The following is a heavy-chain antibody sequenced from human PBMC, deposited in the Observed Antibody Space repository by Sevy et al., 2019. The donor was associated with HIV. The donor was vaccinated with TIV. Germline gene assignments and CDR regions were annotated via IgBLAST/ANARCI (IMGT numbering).Heavy chain of an antibody. CDR2: ISFDGGNK. CDR1: GFSLSDYA. D-gene: IGHD5-12*01. V-gene: IGHV3-30-3*01. CDR3: ARGPYNSGLRLDF. J-gene: IGHJ4*02. Sequence: GGSLRLSCAASGFSLSDYAIHWARQGPVKGLEWLTVISFDGGNKYYADSVKGRFTISRENSKNTVSLQMNSLRPDDTALDDCARGPYNSGLRLDFWGRGILVTVSS.